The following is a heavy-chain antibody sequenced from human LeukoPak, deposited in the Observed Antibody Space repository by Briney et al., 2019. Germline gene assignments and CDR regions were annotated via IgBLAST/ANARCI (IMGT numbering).Heavy chain of an antibody. Sequence: PSETLSLTCTVSGGSISSYYWSWIRQPPGKGLEWIGYIYYSGSTNYNPSLKSRVTISVDTSKNQFSLKLSSVTAADTAVYYCARADILTGYWASGYYGMDVWGHGTTVTVSS. CDR2: IYYSGST. D-gene: IGHD3-9*01. V-gene: IGHV4-59*01. CDR1: GGSISSYY. J-gene: IGHJ6*02. CDR3: ARADILTGYWASGYYGMDV.